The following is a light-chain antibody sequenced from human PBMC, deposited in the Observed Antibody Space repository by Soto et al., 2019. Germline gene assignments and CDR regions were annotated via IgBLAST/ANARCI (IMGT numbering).Light chain of an antibody. J-gene: IGKJ1*01. V-gene: IGKV3-20*01. CDR1: QSVSNNY. CDR3: HQYGSSPRP. Sequence: EIVLTQSPGTLSLSPGERATLSCRASQSVSNNYLAWYQQKPGQAPRLLIFGSSSRATGIPDRFSGSGSGTDFTLTISRLEPEDFAVYYCHQYGSSPRPFGQGTKVDIK. CDR2: GSS.